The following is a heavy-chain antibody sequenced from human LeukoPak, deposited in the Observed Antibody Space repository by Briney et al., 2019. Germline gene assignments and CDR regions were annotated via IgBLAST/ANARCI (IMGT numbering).Heavy chain of an antibody. CDR3: AELGITMTGGV. V-gene: IGHV3-7*01. CDR1: GFTFSTYR. CDR2: IKQDGSEK. J-gene: IGHJ6*04. Sequence: GGSLRLSCAASGFTFSTYRMSWVRQAPGKGLEWVANIKQDGSEKHYVDSVKGRFTISRDSAKNSLYLQMSSLRAEDTAVYYCAELGITMTGGVWGKGTTVTISS. D-gene: IGHD3-10*02.